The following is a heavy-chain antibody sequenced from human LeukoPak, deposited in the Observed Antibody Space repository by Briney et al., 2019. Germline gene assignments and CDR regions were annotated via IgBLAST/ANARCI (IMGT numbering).Heavy chain of an antibody. CDR3: ARRPMVVDY. CDR1: GGSISSGGYS. CDR2: IYHSGST. Sequence: SQTLSLTCAVSGGSISSGGYSWSWIRQPPGKGLEWIGYIYHSGSTNYNPSLKSRVTISVDTSKNQFSLKLSSVTAADTAVYYCARRPMVVDYWGQGTLVTVSS. V-gene: IGHV4-30-2*01. D-gene: IGHD3-10*01. J-gene: IGHJ4*02.